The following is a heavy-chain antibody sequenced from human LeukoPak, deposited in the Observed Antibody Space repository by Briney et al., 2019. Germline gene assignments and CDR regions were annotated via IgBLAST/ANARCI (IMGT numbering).Heavy chain of an antibody. CDR2: IYYSGST. CDR1: GGSISSYY. D-gene: IGHD6-6*01. V-gene: IGHV4-59*01. J-gene: IGHJ4*02. CDR3: ARDHSSSFDY. Sequence: PSETLSLTCTVSGGSISSYYWSWIRQPPGKGLEWIGYIYYSGSTNYNPPLKSRVTISVDTSKNQFSLKLSSVTAADTAVYYCARDHSSSFDYWGQGTLVTVSS.